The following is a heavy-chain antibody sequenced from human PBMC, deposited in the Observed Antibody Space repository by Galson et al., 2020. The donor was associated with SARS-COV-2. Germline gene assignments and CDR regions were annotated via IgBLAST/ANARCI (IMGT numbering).Heavy chain of an antibody. CDR3: ARYPKGGVTDYFDY. V-gene: IGHV4-39*07. J-gene: IGHJ4*02. Sequence: SQTLSLTCTVSGGSISSSSYYWGWIRQPPGKGLEWLGSIYYSGSTYYNPSLKSRVTISVDTSKNQFSLKLSSVTAADTAVYYCARYPKGGVTDYFDYWGQGTLVTVSS. CDR2: IYYSGST. CDR1: GGSISSSSYY. D-gene: IGHD3-16*01.